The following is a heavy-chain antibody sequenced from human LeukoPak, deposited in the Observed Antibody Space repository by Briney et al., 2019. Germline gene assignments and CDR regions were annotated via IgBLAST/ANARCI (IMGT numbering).Heavy chain of an antibody. CDR3: ARDYRHSSGCTDY. Sequence: SETLSLTCAVYGGSFSGYYWSWIRQPPGKGLEWIGEINHSGSTNYNPSLKSRVTISVDTSKNQFSLKLSSVTAADTAVYYCARDYRHSSGCTDYWGQGTLVTVSS. CDR1: GGSFSGYY. J-gene: IGHJ4*02. CDR2: INHSGST. V-gene: IGHV4-34*01. D-gene: IGHD6-19*01.